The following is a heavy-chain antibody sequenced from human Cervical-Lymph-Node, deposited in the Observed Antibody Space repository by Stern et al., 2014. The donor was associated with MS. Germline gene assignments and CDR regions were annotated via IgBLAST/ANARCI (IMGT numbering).Heavy chain of an antibody. Sequence: EVQLEESGAELIRPGESLKISCKGSGFKFSIYWIAWVRQMPGKGLEWMGTILPGDSEPRYSPSFQGQVPMSADKSTSTAYLQWSSLNASDTAMYFCARQTTAWASDVWGQGTLVTVSS. CDR1: GFKFSIYW. CDR3: ARQTTAWASDV. J-gene: IGHJ4*02. D-gene: IGHD1-14*01. V-gene: IGHV5-51*01. CDR2: ILPGDSEP.